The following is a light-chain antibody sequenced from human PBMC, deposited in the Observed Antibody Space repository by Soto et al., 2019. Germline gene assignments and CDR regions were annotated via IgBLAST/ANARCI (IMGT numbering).Light chain of an antibody. J-gene: IGLJ1*01. CDR2: GNN. CDR3: QSYDSRLSGYV. Sequence: QSVLTQPPSVSGAPWQRVTISCTGSSSNIGAGYDVQWYQQLPGTAPKLLIYGNNNRPSGITYRFSGSKSGTSASLAINGLQAEDEADYYCQSYDSRLSGYVFGTGTKLTVL. V-gene: IGLV1-40*01. CDR1: SSNIGAGYD.